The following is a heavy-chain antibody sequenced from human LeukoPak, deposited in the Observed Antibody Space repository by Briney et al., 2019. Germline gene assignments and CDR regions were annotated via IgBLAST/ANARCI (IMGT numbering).Heavy chain of an antibody. CDR1: GGSISSSGYY. CDR2: IFYAGNT. V-gene: IGHV4-39*01. D-gene: IGHD6-19*01. J-gene: IGHJ3*02. CDR3: ATYSTGFDI. Sequence: SETLSPTCTVSGGSISSSGYYWGWVRQPPGKGLEWIGTIFYAGNTYYNPSLKSRVTMSVDTSKNQFSLKLTSVTPADTAVYYCATYSTGFDIWGQGTVVTVSS.